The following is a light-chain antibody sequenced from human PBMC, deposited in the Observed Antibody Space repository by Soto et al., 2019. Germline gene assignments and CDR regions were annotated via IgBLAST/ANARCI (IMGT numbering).Light chain of an antibody. Sequence: EIVMTQSPATLSVSPGERATLSCRASQSVGSNLAWYQQKPGQAPRLLIYGASTRTTATPARFSGSGSGIEFTLTISSLQSEDFAVYYCQHYNNWPPYAFGQGTKLEIK. J-gene: IGKJ2*01. CDR1: QSVGSN. V-gene: IGKV3D-15*01. CDR2: GAS. CDR3: QHYNNWPPYA.